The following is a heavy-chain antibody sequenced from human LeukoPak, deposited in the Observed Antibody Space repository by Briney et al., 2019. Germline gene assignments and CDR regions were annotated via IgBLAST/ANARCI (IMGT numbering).Heavy chain of an antibody. CDR1: GFTFSSYA. V-gene: IGHV3-23*01. CDR2: ISGSGGST. CDR3: AKLLLLNYYDSSGLDASDI. Sequence: GGSLRLSCAASGFTFSSYAMSWVRQAPGKGLEWVSAISGSGGSTYYADSVKGRFTISRDNSKNTLYLQMNSLRAEDTAVYYCAKLLLLNYYDSSGLDASDIWGQGTMVTVSS. D-gene: IGHD3-22*01. J-gene: IGHJ3*02.